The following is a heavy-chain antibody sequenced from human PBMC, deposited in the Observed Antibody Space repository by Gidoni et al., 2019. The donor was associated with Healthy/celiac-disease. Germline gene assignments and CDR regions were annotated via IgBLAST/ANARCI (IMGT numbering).Heavy chain of an antibody. V-gene: IGHV3-30*01. CDR2: ISYDGSNK. CDR3: ARAGIAAPPAFYYYYYGMDV. D-gene: IGHD6-6*01. J-gene: IGHJ6*02. CDR1: GFTFSSYA. Sequence: QVQLMESGGGVVQPGRSLRLSCAASGFTFSSYAMHWVRQAPGKGLEWVAVISYDGSNKYYADSVKGRFTISRDNSKNTLYLQMNSLRAEDTAVYYCARAGIAAPPAFYYYYYGMDVWGQGTTVTVSS.